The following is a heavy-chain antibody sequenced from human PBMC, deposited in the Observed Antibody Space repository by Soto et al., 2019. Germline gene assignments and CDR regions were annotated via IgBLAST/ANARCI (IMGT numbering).Heavy chain of an antibody. CDR3: ARETYGLPARGPSSSVP. V-gene: IGHV4-4*02. Sequence: SQTLSLTCSVSAGSLIGDQWWSWVRQTPGKGLEWIGETYHSGTTNYNPSIKNRVNISMDKSKNQFSLRLSSVTAADTAVYYCARETYGLPARGPSSSVPWGQGFQVTISS. D-gene: IGHD6-6*01. CDR2: TYHSGTT. CDR1: AGSLIGDQW. J-gene: IGHJ5*02.